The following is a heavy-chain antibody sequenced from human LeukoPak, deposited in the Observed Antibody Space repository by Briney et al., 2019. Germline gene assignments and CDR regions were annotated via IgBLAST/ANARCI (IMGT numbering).Heavy chain of an antibody. CDR1: GFTFNNAW. CDR2: IKSKTDGGTT. D-gene: IGHD6-19*01. Sequence: GGSLRLSCAASGFTFNNAWMSWVRQAPGKGLEWVGRIKSKTDGGTTDYTAPVKGRFTISRDDSKNTVYLQMNSLRAEDTALYYCARGGRRYSSGGGVDYWGQGTLVTVSS. V-gene: IGHV3-15*01. J-gene: IGHJ4*02. CDR3: ARGGRRYSSGGGVDY.